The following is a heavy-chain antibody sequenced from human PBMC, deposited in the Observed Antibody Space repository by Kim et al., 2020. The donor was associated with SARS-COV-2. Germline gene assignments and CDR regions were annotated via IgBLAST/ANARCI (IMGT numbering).Heavy chain of an antibody. D-gene: IGHD3-10*01. CDR3: ARESGERGIDAFDV. V-gene: IGHV1-2*02. J-gene: IGHJ3*01. Sequence: AQKFQGRVTMTMDTSISSAYMELSRLRSDDTGVYFCARESGERGIDAFDVWGQGTMVTVSS.